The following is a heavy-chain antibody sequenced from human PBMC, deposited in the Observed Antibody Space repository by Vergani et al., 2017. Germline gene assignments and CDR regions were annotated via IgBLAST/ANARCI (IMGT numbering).Heavy chain of an antibody. V-gene: IGHV3-66*04. D-gene: IGHD3-22*01. J-gene: IGHJ4*02. CDR2: IYSGGST. CDR3: ARLSYDTTPYLQGGYDC. CDR1: GFTVSSNY. Sequence: EVQLVESGGGLVKRGGSLRLSCAASGFTVSSNYMSWVRQAPGKGLEWVSVIYSGGSTYYADSVKGRFTISRDNSKNMLYLQMNSLRAEDTAVYYCARLSYDTTPYLQGGYDCWGQGTLVSVSS.